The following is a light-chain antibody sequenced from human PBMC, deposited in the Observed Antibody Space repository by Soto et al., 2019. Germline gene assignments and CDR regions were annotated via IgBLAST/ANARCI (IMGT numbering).Light chain of an antibody. CDR2: KAS. CDR3: QQYKSYPYT. J-gene: IGKJ2*01. Sequence: DIQMTQSPSTLSASVRDRVTITCRASQSISSWLAWYQQNPGKAPKLLIYKASSLESGVPSRFSGSGSGTEFTLTISSLQPDDFATYYCQQYKSYPYTFGQGTKLEIK. V-gene: IGKV1-5*03. CDR1: QSISSW.